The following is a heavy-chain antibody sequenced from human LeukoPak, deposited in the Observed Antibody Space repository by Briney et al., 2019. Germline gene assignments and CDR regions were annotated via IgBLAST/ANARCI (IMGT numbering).Heavy chain of an antibody. J-gene: IGHJ6*02. Sequence: SETLSLTCAVYGGSFSGYYWSWIRQPPGKGLEWIGEINHSGSTNYNPSLKSRVTISVDTSKDQFSLKLSSVTAADTAVYYCARDGSYSYYYYGMDVWGQGTTVTVSS. V-gene: IGHV4-34*01. D-gene: IGHD1-26*01. CDR2: INHSGST. CDR1: GGSFSGYY. CDR3: ARDGSYSYYYYGMDV.